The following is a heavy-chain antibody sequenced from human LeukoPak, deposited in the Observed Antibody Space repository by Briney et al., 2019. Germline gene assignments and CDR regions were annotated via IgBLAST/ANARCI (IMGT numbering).Heavy chain of an antibody. Sequence: SQTLSLTCAISGDSVSTTSAGWNWIRQSPSRGLEWLGRAYYNSNWYYNYAVSVKGRITIHPDTPKNQFSLQLNSVTPEDTAVYYCARGWLQSRFDFWGQGTLVTVSS. D-gene: IGHD5-24*01. CDR2: AYYNSNWYY. CDR1: GDSVSTTSAG. CDR3: ARGWLQSRFDF. V-gene: IGHV6-1*01. J-gene: IGHJ4*02.